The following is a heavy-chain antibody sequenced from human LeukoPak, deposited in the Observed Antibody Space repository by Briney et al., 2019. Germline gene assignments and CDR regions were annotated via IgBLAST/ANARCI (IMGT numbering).Heavy chain of an antibody. V-gene: IGHV1-69*05. CDR1: GGTFSSYA. CDR3: ARDEPRDIYYDSSGYYPSGAFDI. CDR2: IIPIFGTA. Sequence: SVKVSCKASGGTFSSYATSWVRQAPGQGLEWMGRIIPIFGTANYAQKFQGRVTITTDESTSTAYMELSSLRSEDTAVYYCARDEPRDIYYDSSGYYPSGAFDIWGQGTMVTVSS. J-gene: IGHJ3*02. D-gene: IGHD3-22*01.